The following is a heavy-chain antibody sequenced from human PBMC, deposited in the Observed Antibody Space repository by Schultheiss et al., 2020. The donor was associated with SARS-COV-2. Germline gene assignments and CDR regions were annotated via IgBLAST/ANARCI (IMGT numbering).Heavy chain of an antibody. J-gene: IGHJ4*02. Sequence: GGSLRLSCAASGFTFSSYAMHWVRQAPGKGLEWVAVISYAGSNKYYADSVKGRFTISRDNSKNTLYLQMNSLRAEDTAVYYCARDGAMYYDFWSGYYPDYWGQGTLVTVSS. D-gene: IGHD3-3*01. CDR3: ARDGAMYYDFWSGYYPDY. CDR2: ISYAGSNK. V-gene: IGHV3-30*04. CDR1: GFTFSSYA.